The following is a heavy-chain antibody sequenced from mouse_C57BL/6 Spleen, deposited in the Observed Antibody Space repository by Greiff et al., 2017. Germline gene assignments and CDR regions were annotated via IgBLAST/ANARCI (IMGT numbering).Heavy chain of an antibody. D-gene: IGHD1-1*01. Sequence: VKLQESGAELVRPGTSVKVSCKASGYAFTNYLIEWVKQRPGQGLEWIGVINPGSGGTNYNEKFKGKATLTADKSSSTAYMQLSSLTSEDSAVYFCARSDYGSCYWGQGTTLTVAS. CDR2: INPGSGGT. J-gene: IGHJ2*01. CDR3: ARSDYGSCY. V-gene: IGHV1-54*01. CDR1: GYAFTNYL.